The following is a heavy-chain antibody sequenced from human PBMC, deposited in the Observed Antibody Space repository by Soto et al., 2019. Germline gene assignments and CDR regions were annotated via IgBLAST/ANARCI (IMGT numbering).Heavy chain of an antibody. V-gene: IGHV3-48*01. CDR1: GFTFSTYS. D-gene: IGHD3-22*01. J-gene: IGHJ2*01. Sequence: GGSLRLSCAASGFTFSTYSMNWVRQAPGKGLEWVSYISSSSSTIYYADSVKGRFTISRDNAKNSLYLQMNSLRAEDTAVYYCARPLYYDSSGYYVGGDWFFDLWGRGTLVTVSS. CDR2: ISSSSSTI. CDR3: ARPLYYDSSGYYVGGDWFFDL.